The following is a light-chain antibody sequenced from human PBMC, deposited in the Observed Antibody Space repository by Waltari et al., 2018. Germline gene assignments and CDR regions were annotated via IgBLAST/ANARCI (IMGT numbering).Light chain of an antibody. Sequence: DIQMTQSPASLSASVGDRVIITCRASQSISRYLHWYQQKPGKAPKLLIYTTSSLQTGVPSRFSGSGSGTDFTLTIASLQPEDFAIYYCQQSHTAPWTFGQGTKV. CDR1: QSISRY. V-gene: IGKV1-39*01. CDR3: QQSHTAPWT. J-gene: IGKJ1*01. CDR2: TTS.